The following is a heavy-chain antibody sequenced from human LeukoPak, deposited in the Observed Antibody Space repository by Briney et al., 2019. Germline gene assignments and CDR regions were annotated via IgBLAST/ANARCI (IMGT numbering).Heavy chain of an antibody. CDR1: GYTFTGSY. V-gene: IGHV1-2*02. J-gene: IGHJ4*02. D-gene: IGHD4-17*01. CDR3: ARRGNYGDYFDY. Sequence: ASVKVSCKASGYTFTGSYMHWVRQAPGQGLEWMGWINPNTGGTNYAQQFQGRVTMTRDTSISTAYMELSRLKSDDTAVYYCARRGNYGDYFDYWGQGTLVTVSS. CDR2: INPNTGGT.